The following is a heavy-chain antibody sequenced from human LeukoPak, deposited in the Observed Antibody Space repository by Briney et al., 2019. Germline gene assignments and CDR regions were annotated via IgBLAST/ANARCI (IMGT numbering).Heavy chain of an antibody. J-gene: IGHJ4*02. CDR2: IKQDGSEK. V-gene: IGHV3-7*01. CDR1: GFTFSSYW. CDR3: AADSSRDYFDY. Sequence: QSGGSLRLSCAASGFTFSSYWMSWVRQAPGKGLEWVANIKQDGSEKYYVDSVKGRFTISRDNSKNTLYLQMNSLRSEDTAVYYCAADSSRDYFDYWGQGTLVTVSS. D-gene: IGHD3-22*01.